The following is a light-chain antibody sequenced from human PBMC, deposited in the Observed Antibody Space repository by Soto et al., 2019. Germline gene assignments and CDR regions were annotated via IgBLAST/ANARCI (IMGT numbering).Light chain of an antibody. CDR1: SSDVGGYNF. Sequence: QSVLTQPASVSGSPGQSITISCTGTSSDVGGYNFVTWYQQHPGKAPKLIICNVSERPSGVSNRFSGSKPGNTASLTIAGLQAEDEADYYCNSYTSSRTYVFGTGTKVTVL. CDR3: NSYTSSRTYV. V-gene: IGLV2-14*01. CDR2: NVS. J-gene: IGLJ1*01.